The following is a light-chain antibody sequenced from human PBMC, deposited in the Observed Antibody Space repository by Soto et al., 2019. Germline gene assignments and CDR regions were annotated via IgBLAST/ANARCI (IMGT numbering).Light chain of an antibody. V-gene: IGKV3-20*01. Sequence: EIVLTQSPGTLSLSPGEGATLSCRASQSVSTNFFAWYQQKPGQAPSLLIYGSSTRATGIPDRFSGSGSGPDFTLTISRLEPEDFAVYYCQQYGRTSCTFGQGTNVQIK. CDR1: QSVSTNF. CDR2: GSS. CDR3: QQYGRTSCT. J-gene: IGKJ1*01.